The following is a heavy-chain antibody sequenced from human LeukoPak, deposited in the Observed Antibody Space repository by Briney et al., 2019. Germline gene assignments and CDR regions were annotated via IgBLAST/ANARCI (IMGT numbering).Heavy chain of an antibody. J-gene: IGHJ3*02. CDR1: GYTFTGYY. CDR2: INPNSGGT. D-gene: IGHD2-8*01. Sequence: GASVKVSCKASGYTFTGYYMHWVRQAPGQGLEWMGWINPNSGGTNYAQKFQGRVTMTRDTSISTAYMELSRLRSDDTAVYYCARSEVDVLMVYAIPSDDAFDIWGQGTMVTVSS. V-gene: IGHV1-2*02. CDR3: ARSEVDVLMVYAIPSDDAFDI.